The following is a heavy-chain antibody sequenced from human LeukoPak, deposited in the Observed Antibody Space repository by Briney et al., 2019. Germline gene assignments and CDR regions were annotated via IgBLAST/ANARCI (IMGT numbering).Heavy chain of an antibody. CDR2: ISSSSSTI. CDR1: GFTFSSYS. J-gene: IGHJ3*02. CDR3: ARDLGIFFDAFDI. V-gene: IGHV3-48*01. D-gene: IGHD2-15*01. Sequence: GGSLRLSCAASGFTFSSYSMNWVRQAPGKGLEWVSYISSSSSTIYYADSVKGRFTISRDNAKNSLYLQMNSLRAEDTAVYYCARDLGIFFDAFDIWGQGTMVTVSS.